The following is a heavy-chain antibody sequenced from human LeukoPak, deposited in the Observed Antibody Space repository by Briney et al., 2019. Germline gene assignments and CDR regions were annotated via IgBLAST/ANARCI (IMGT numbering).Heavy chain of an antibody. CDR2: IWYDGSNK. V-gene: IGHV3-33*01. CDR1: GFTFRNYG. Sequence: GGSLRLSCAASGFTFRNYGMNWVRQAPGKGLEWVTIIWYDGSNKYYADSVKGRFTISRDNSKNTLYLQMNSLRAEDTAVYYCARYDFWSGYYGDYYGMDVWGQGTTVTVSS. J-gene: IGHJ6*02. CDR3: ARYDFWSGYYGDYYGMDV. D-gene: IGHD3-3*01.